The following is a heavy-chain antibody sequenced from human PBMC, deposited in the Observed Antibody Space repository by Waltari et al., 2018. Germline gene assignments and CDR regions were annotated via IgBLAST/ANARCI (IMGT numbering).Heavy chain of an antibody. CDR1: GYTCSSYG. CDR3: IRGGPWRLVQGNAFDF. D-gene: IGHD6-6*01. Sequence: QAQLVQSGPEVKKPGASVRISCTASGYTCSSYGITWVPQAPGQGLEGLGWISTNNGNRNYSQKLQGRVSMTTNTYTTTAYMDLRSLRSDDTAIYYCIRGGPWRLVQGNAFDFWGQGTLVTVSS. CDR2: ISTNNGNR. V-gene: IGHV1-18*01. J-gene: IGHJ3*01.